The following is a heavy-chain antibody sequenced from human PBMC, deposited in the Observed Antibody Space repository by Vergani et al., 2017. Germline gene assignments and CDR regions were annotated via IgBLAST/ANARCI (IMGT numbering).Heavy chain of an antibody. J-gene: IGHJ6*02. CDR1: GYTFTDHC. CDR3: ATPQTVTTGGMEV. Sequence: EVQLVQSGAEVKKPGATMKISCKVSGYTFTDHCMHWVKQAPGKGLEWRGLVDPEDGETIYAEKFKGIVTIAADTSTDTAHLELSSLRSEDTAVYYCATPQTVTTGGMEVWGQGTTVIVSS. V-gene: IGHV1-69-2*01. D-gene: IGHD4-17*01. CDR2: VDPEDGET.